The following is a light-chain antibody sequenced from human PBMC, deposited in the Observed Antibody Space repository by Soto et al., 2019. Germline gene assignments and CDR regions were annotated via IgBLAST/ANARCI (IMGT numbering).Light chain of an antibody. CDR1: QSVTSF. J-gene: IGKJ4*01. V-gene: IGKV3-11*01. Sequence: EIVLTQSPATLSLSPGERATLSCRASQSVTSFLAWYQQKPGQAPRLLIYDASNRATGIPARFSGSGSGTDFTLTINSLEPEDFADYYCQQCGNWPLTFGGGTRVEIK. CDR3: QQCGNWPLT. CDR2: DAS.